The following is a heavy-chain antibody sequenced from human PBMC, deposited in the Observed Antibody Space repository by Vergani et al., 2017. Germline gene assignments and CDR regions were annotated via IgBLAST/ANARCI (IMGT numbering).Heavy chain of an antibody. D-gene: IGHD3-10*01. V-gene: IGHV3-23*01. CDR1: GFSFRSYA. Sequence: EVQLLESGGGLIHPGASLTLPCAASGFSFRSYAMGWVRQAPGKGLEWVSLISSSSGDKYYADFVKGRFTISRDNTGNTLFLQMNNLNVEDTAKYYCTKSPGFGDVFDFWGQGAVVSVSS. J-gene: IGHJ4*02. CDR2: ISSSSGDK. CDR3: TKSPGFGDVFDF.